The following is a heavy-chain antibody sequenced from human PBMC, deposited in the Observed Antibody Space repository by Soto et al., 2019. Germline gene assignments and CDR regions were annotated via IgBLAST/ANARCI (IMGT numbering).Heavy chain of an antibody. CDR2: ISGSGGST. CDR1: GLTFSSYA. V-gene: IGHV3-23*01. J-gene: IGHJ6*02. D-gene: IGHD6-6*01. CDR3: AKDRRSSTGYYGMDV. Sequence: GESLKISCAASGLTFSSYAMSWVRQAPGKGLEWVSAISGSGGSTYYAGSVKGRFTISRDNSKNTLYLQMNSLRAEDTAVYYCAKDRRSSTGYYGMDVWGQGTTVTVSS.